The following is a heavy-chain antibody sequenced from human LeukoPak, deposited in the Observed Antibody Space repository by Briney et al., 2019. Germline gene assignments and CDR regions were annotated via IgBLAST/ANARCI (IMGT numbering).Heavy chain of an antibody. CDR2: ISGSGGST. D-gene: IGHD6-19*01. Sequence: PGGSLRLSCAASGFTFSSYAMSWVRQAPGKGLEWVSAISGSGGSTYYADSVKGRFTISRDNSKNTLYLQMNSLRAEDTAVYYCASEGGWYFGYYYYGMDVWGQGTTVTVSS. V-gene: IGHV3-23*01. J-gene: IGHJ6*02. CDR3: ASEGGWYFGYYYYGMDV. CDR1: GFTFSSYA.